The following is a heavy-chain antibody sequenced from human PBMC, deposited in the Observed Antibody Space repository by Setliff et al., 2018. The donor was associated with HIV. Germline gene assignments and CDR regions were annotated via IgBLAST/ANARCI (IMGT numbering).Heavy chain of an antibody. Sequence: PGGSLRLSCAGSGFTFSHYEMNWVRQAPGKGLEWVSCISSRGTTIYYAASVKGRFTISRDNAKNSLYLQMNSLTTEDTGLYYCAKDGWGYDYVGAYYFDYWGQGTPVTVSS. V-gene: IGHV3-48*03. CDR2: ISSRGTTI. CDR1: GFTFSHYE. CDR3: AKDGWGYDYVGAYYFDY. J-gene: IGHJ4*02. D-gene: IGHD5-12*01.